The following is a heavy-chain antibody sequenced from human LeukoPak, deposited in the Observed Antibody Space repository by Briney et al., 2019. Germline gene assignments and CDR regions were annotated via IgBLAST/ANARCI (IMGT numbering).Heavy chain of an antibody. CDR3: ARDTLVVTAYTLFDY. V-gene: IGHV1-18*01. CDR2: ISAYNGNT. J-gene: IGHJ4*02. Sequence: ASVTVSCTASGYTFTSYGISWVRQAPGQGLEWMGWISAYNGNTNYAQKLQGRVTMTTDTSTSTAYMELRSLRSDDTAVYYCARDTLVVTAYTLFDYWGQGTLVTVSS. D-gene: IGHD2-21*02. CDR1: GYTFTSYG.